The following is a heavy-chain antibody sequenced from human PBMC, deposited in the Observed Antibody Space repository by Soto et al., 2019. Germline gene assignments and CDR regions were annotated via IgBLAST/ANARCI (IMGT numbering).Heavy chain of an antibody. J-gene: IGHJ5*02. V-gene: IGHV1-24*01. CDR3: ATLYRVRQYCSGGSCYSYWFDP. CDR1: GYTLTELS. Sequence: AASVKVSCKVSGYTLTELSMHWVRQAPGKGLEWMGGFDPEDGETIYAQKFQGRVTMTEDTSTDTAYMELSSLRSEDTAVYYCATLYRVRQYCSGGSCYSYWFDPWGQGTLVTVS. D-gene: IGHD2-15*01. CDR2: FDPEDGET.